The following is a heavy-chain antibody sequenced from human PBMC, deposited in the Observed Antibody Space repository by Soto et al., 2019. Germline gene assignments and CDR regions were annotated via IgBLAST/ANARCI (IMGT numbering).Heavy chain of an antibody. CDR1: GFTFSNAW. V-gene: IGHV3-15*01. Sequence: EVQLVASGGGLVKPGGSLRLSCAASGFTFSNAWMSWLRQAPGNGLEWVGRIKSTTDGGTTDYAAPVKGRFTISRDDSKTTLYLQMNSVKTDDTAVYYCTTHMITFGGVIVDYYYYYMDVWGKGTAVTVS. CDR3: TTHMITFGGVIVDYYYYYMDV. D-gene: IGHD3-16*02. J-gene: IGHJ6*03. CDR2: IKSTTDGGTT.